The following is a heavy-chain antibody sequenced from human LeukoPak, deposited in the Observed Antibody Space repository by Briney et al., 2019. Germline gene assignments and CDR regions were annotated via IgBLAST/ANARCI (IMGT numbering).Heavy chain of an antibody. D-gene: IGHD3-16*01. J-gene: IGHJ4*02. CDR1: GFNFSSDA. CDR2: LSYDGSNR. Sequence: GGSLRLSCAASGFNFSSDAMHWVRQAPGKGLEGVAVLSYDGSNRHYADSVKGRFTISRDNSKNTLYLQMNSLRAEDMAVYYCAKDGGQGADYWGQGTLVTVSS. V-gene: IGHV3-30*18. CDR3: AKDGGQGADY.